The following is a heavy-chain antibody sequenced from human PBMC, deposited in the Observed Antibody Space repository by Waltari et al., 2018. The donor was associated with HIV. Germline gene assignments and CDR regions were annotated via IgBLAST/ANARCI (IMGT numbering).Heavy chain of an antibody. J-gene: IGHJ6*02. D-gene: IGHD1-7*01. CDR3: ARDRARTTDYYYYGMDV. V-gene: IGHV1-2*02. Sequence: QVQLVQSGAEVKKPGASVKVSCQASGYTLPGYYMHRVRQAPGQGLEWMGWINPNSGGTNYAQKFQGRVTMTRDTSISTAYMELSRLRSDDTAVYYCARDRARTTDYYYYGMDVWGQGTTVTVSS. CDR2: INPNSGGT. CDR1: GYTLPGYY.